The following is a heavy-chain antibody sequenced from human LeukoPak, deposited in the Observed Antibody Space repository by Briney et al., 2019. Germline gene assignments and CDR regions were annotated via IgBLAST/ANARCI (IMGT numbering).Heavy chain of an antibody. V-gene: IGHV4-59*01. Sequence: SETLSLTCTVPGGSISSYYWSWIRQPPGKGLEWIGYIYYSGSTNYNPSLKSRVTISVDTSKNQFSLKLSSVTAADTAVYYCARDRGRYCSSTSCLYYYYYMDVWGKGTTVTVSS. J-gene: IGHJ6*03. CDR2: IYYSGST. CDR3: ARDRGRYCSSTSCLYYYYYMDV. D-gene: IGHD2-2*01. CDR1: GGSISSYY.